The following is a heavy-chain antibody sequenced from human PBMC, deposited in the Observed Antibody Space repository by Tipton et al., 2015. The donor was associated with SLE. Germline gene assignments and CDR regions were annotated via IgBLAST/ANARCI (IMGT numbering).Heavy chain of an antibody. CDR2: VYYLGAT. Sequence: TLSLTCTVSNGSINLYYWSWIRQSPGKGLEYIGHVYYLGATTYSTSFESRVAMSVDTSKTHFSLNLSSVTAADTAVYYCARGGLGSDLRGSISLGLWGQGALFTFSS. D-gene: IGHD7-27*01. V-gene: IGHV4-59*01. CDR1: NGSINLYY. CDR3: ARGGLGSDLRGSISLGL. J-gene: IGHJ1*01.